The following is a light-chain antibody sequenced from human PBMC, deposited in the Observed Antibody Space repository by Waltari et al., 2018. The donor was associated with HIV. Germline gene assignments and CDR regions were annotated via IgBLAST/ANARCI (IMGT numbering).Light chain of an antibody. CDR2: DNN. V-gene: IGLV1-51*01. CDR3: GSWFRSLRGGV. CDR1: SSRSPEIGDDL. J-gene: IGLJ2*01. Sequence: QFVLTQPPSLSAAPGPKVTISCSTSSSRSPEIGDDLVSRYQHVPVEAPKLVIYDNNKRPSGIPDRFSGSRTATSATLAITGLQTEDEAIYYCGSWFRSLRGGVFGGGTKLTVL.